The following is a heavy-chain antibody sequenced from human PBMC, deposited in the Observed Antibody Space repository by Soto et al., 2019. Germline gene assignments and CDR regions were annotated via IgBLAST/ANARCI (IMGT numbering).Heavy chain of an antibody. CDR1: GFTFSNAW. D-gene: IGHD2-15*01. J-gene: IGHJ5*02. Sequence: GGSLRLSCAASGFTFSNAWMSWVRQAPGKGLEWVGRIKSKTDGGTTDYAAPVKGRFTISREDSKNTLYLQMNSLKTEDTAVYYCTASDIVVVVAAVANWFDPWGQGTLVTVSS. V-gene: IGHV3-15*01. CDR3: TASDIVVVVAAVANWFDP. CDR2: IKSKTDGGTT.